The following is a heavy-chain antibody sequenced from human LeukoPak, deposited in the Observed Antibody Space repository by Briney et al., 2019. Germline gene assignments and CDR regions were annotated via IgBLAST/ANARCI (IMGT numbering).Heavy chain of an antibody. CDR2: IYHSGST. D-gene: IGHD1-26*01. CDR3: ARLSVIVGAALEYYYYYMDV. CDR1: GGSISSGGYS. Sequence: PSQTLSLTCAVSGGSISSGGYSWSWIRQPPGKGLEWIGYIYHSGSTYYNPSLKSRVTISVDRSKNQFSLKLSSVTAADTAVYYCARLSVIVGAALEYYYYYMDVWGQGTTVTVSS. V-gene: IGHV4-30-2*01. J-gene: IGHJ6*03.